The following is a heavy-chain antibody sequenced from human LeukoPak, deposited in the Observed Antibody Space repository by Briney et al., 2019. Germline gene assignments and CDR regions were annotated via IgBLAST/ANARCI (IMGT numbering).Heavy chain of an antibody. J-gene: IGHJ3*02. CDR3: ARPALSGSYSDAFDI. Sequence: EASVKVSCKASGYTFTGYYMHWVRQAPGQGLEWMGWINPNSGGTNYAQKFQGRVTMTRDTSISTAYMELSRLRSDDTAVYYCARPALSGSYSDAFDIWGQGTMVTVSS. CDR1: GYTFTGYY. D-gene: IGHD1-26*01. CDR2: INPNSGGT. V-gene: IGHV1-2*02.